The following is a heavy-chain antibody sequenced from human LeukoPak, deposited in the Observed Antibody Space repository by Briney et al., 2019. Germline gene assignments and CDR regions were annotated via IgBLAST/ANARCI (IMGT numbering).Heavy chain of an antibody. Sequence: GESLKISCKGSGYSFTSYWIGWVRQMPGKGLEWMGIIYPGDSDTRYSPSFQGQVTISADKSISTAYLQWSSLKASDTAMYYCARGNDILTGYYTLDARYWGQGTLVTVSS. V-gene: IGHV5-51*01. CDR1: GYSFTSYW. J-gene: IGHJ4*02. CDR3: ARGNDILTGYYTLDARY. CDR2: IYPGDSDT. D-gene: IGHD3-9*01.